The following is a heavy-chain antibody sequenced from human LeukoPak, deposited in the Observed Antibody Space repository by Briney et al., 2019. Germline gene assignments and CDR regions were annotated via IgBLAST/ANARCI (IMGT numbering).Heavy chain of an antibody. CDR3: ARGVYIAAAQYGY. CDR1: GASISTYY. D-gene: IGHD6-13*01. Sequence: SETLSLTCTVSGASISTYYWSWIRQPPGKGLEWIGSIYYSGTTNYNPSLKSRVTISVDTSKNQFSLKLSSVTAADTAVYYCARGVYIAAAQYGYWGQGTLVSVSS. J-gene: IGHJ4*02. V-gene: IGHV4-59*01. CDR2: IYYSGTT.